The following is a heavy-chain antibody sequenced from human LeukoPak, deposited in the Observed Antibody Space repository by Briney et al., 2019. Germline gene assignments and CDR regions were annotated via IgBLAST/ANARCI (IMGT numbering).Heavy chain of an antibody. D-gene: IGHD3-9*01. CDR2: ISYDGSNK. CDR1: GFTFSSYA. CDR3: ASVLRYFDWLSSFDY. V-gene: IGHV3-30-3*01. Sequence: GGSLRLSCAASGFTFSSYAMHWVRQAPGKGLEWVAVISYDGSNKYYADSVKGRFTISRDNSKNTLYLQMNSLRAEDTAVYYCASVLRYFDWLSSFDYWGQGTLVTVSS. J-gene: IGHJ4*02.